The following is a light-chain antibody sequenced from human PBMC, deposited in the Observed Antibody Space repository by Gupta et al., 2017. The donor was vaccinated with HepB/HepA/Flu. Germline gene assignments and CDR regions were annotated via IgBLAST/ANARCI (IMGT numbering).Light chain of an antibody. CDR2: DNR. V-gene: IGLV1-51*01. Sequence: QSMLTQPPSVSAAPGQRVSISCSGGSSNIGSNYVSWYQQLPGTAPKLIINDNRERPSGIPDRFSGSKSGTSATLGITGLQTGDEADYYCGTWDVSLSAGVFGGGTKLIVL. CDR3: GTWDVSLSAGV. J-gene: IGLJ3*02. CDR1: SSNIGSNY.